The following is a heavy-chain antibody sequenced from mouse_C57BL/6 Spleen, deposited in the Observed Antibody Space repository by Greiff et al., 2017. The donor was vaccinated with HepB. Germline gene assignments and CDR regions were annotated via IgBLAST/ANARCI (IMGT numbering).Heavy chain of an antibody. CDR1: GYTFTSYW. CDR3: ARLGGYYAMDD. V-gene: IGHV1-61*01. Sequence: VQLQQPGAELVRPGSSVKLSCKASGYTFTSYWMDWVKQRPGKGLEWIGNIYPSDSETHYNQKFKDKATLTVDKSSSTAYMQLSSLTSEDSAVYYCARLGGYYAMDDWGQGTSVTVAS. J-gene: IGHJ4*01. CDR2: IYPSDSET.